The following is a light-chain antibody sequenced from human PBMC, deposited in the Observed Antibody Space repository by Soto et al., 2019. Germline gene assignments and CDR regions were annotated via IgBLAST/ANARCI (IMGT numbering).Light chain of an antibody. V-gene: IGKV3-11*01. CDR3: QQRSNWPHT. CDR2: DAS. Sequence: EIVLTQSPATLSLSPGERATLSCRVSQSISSYLAWYQQKPGQAPRLLICDASKRATGIPARFSGSGSGTDFTLTISSLEPEDSAVYYCQQRSNWPHTFGQGTKLEIK. J-gene: IGKJ2*01. CDR1: QSISSY.